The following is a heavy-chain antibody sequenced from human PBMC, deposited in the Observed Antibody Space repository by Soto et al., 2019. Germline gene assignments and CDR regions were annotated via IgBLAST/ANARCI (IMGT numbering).Heavy chain of an antibody. CDR2: IYYSGST. CDR1: GGYSGSVDYY. J-gene: IGHJ5*02. D-gene: IGHD3-3*01. CDR3: ARGIRMYYDFWSGYSDWFDP. Sequence: PSETLCLPSTVSGGYSGSVDYYWSWINQPPGKGLEWIGYIYYSGSTYYNPSLKSRVTISVDTSKNQFSLKLSSVTAADTAVYYCARGIRMYYDFWSGYSDWFDPWGQGTLVTVSS. V-gene: IGHV4-30-4*01.